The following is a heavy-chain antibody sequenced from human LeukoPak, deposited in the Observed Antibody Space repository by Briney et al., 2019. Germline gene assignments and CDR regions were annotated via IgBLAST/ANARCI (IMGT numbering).Heavy chain of an antibody. D-gene: IGHD3-9*01. Sequence: GRSLRLSCAASGFTFSSYAMNWVRQAPGKGLEWVSTITSGENTYYADSVKGRFTISRDNSKNTVYLQMNSLRAEDTAVYSCAKESYFDWLSWFDPWGQGTLVTVSS. CDR2: ITSGENT. CDR1: GFTFSSYA. V-gene: IGHV3-23*01. CDR3: AKESYFDWLSWFDP. J-gene: IGHJ5*02.